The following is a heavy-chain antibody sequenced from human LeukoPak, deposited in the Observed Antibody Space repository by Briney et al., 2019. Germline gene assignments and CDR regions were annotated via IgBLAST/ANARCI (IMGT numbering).Heavy chain of an antibody. CDR1: GFTFTNAW. D-gene: IGHD3-10*01. V-gene: IGHV3-15*01. Sequence: GGSLRLSCAASGFTFTNAWMSWVRQAPGKGPEWVGRIKSKADDGTADYGAPVKGRFTMSRDDSKNTLYLQMNSLKTEDTAVYYCATYYASGSLDPWGQGTPVTVSS. CDR2: IKSKADDGTA. J-gene: IGHJ5*02. CDR3: ATYYASGSLDP.